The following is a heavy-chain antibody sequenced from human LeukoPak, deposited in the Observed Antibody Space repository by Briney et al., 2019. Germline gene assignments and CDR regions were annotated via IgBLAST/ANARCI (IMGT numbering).Heavy chain of an antibody. Sequence: PGGSLRLSCAASGFTFSSYAMSWVRQAPGKGLEWVSAISGSGGSTYYADSVKGRFTISRDNSKNTLYLQMNSLRAEDTAVYYCAKFSQWAGKGRKYSSGWTMADPNFDYWGQRTLVTVSS. CDR3: AKFSQWAGKGRKYSSGWTMADPNFDY. J-gene: IGHJ4*02. CDR1: GFTFSSYA. CDR2: ISGSGGST. V-gene: IGHV3-23*01. D-gene: IGHD6-19*01.